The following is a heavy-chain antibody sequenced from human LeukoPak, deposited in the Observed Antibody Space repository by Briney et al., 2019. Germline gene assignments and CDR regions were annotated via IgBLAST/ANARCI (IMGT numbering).Heavy chain of an antibody. CDR3: AKDGQWLVPVWFDP. Sequence: GGSLRLSCAASGFTLSSYAMSWVRQAPGKGLEWVSSISASGGSTNYADSVKGRFTISRDNSKNTVYLQMNSLRAEDTAVYYCAKDGQWLVPVWFDPWGQGTLVTVSS. CDR2: ISASGGST. J-gene: IGHJ5*02. V-gene: IGHV3-23*01. D-gene: IGHD6-19*01. CDR1: GFTLSSYA.